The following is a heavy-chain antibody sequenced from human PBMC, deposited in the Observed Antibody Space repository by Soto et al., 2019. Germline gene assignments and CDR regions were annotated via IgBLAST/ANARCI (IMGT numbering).Heavy chain of an antibody. Sequence: GASVKVSCKASGGTFSSYAISWVRQAPGQGLEWMGGIIPIFGTANYAQKFQGRVTITADESTSTAYMELSSLRSEDTAVYYCARARITIFGVVSIFYYGMDVWGQGTTVTVSS. CDR2: IIPIFGTA. V-gene: IGHV1-69*13. J-gene: IGHJ6*02. D-gene: IGHD3-3*01. CDR3: ARARITIFGVVSIFYYGMDV. CDR1: GGTFSSYA.